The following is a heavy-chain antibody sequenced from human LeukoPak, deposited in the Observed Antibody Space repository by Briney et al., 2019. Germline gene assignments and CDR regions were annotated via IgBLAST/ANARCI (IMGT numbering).Heavy chain of an antibody. Sequence: SETLSLTCTVSGDSLNTYYWTWIRQTPGKELEWIGFVASSGTSNYNPSLKSRVSISIDTSKNQFSLALTSVTPADTAVYYCARVVRGVVTSNWLDPWGQGTLASVSS. CDR1: GDSLNTYY. CDR3: ARVVRGVVTSNWLDP. J-gene: IGHJ5*02. V-gene: IGHV4-59*01. CDR2: VASSGTS. D-gene: IGHD2-21*02.